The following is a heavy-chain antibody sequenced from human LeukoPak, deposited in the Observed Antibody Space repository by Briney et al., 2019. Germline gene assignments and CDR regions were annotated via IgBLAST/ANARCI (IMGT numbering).Heavy chain of an antibody. D-gene: IGHD5-18*01. V-gene: IGHV3-53*01. CDR2: IYSGGST. CDR3: ARETSSYAYFNY. J-gene: IGHJ4*02. Sequence: GGSLRLSCAASGFTVSSNYMSWVRQAPGKGLEWVSVIYSGGSTYYADSVKGRFTISRGNSQNTLYLQMSSLRVEDTAVYYCARETSSYAYFNYWGQGTLVTVSS. CDR1: GFTVSSNY.